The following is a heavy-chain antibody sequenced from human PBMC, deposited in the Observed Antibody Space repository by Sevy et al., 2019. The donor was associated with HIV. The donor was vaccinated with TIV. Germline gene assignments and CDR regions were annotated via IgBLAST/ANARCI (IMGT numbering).Heavy chain of an antibody. CDR1: GHTLSEFA. D-gene: IGHD3-22*01. V-gene: IGHV1-24*01. CDR3: ATTKDYYDSSGYPFDY. CDR2: FDPEDGKT. Sequence: ASVKVSCKVSGHTLSEFAMHWVRLAPGKGLEWMGNFDPEDGKTLHAQKFQGRVTMTEDTSTDTAYMEVNNLRSEDTAVYYCATTKDYYDSSGYPFDYWGQGTLVTVSS. J-gene: IGHJ4*02.